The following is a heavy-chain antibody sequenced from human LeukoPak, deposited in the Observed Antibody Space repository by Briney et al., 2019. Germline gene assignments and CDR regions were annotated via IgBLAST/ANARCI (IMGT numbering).Heavy chain of an antibody. CDR1: GFTFSTYW. CDR3: AKDRGSWFYYFDY. Sequence: GGSLRLSCAASGFTFSTYWVHWVRQAPGKGLEWVAVISYDGSNKYYADSVKGRFTISRDNSKNTLYLQMNSLRAEDTAVYYCAKDRGSWFYYFDYWGQGTLVTVSS. D-gene: IGHD6-13*01. CDR2: ISYDGSNK. J-gene: IGHJ4*02. V-gene: IGHV3-30*18.